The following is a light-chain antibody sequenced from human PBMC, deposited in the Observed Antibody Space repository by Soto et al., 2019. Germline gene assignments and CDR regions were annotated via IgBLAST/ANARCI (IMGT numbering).Light chain of an antibody. CDR2: DTT. CDR1: TGAVTNGHY. Sequence: QSLVTNDTSLTVSPGGTVTLTCGSSTGAVTNGHYPYWFQQKPGQAPRTLIYDTTNRHSWTPARFSGSLLGGKAALTLSGAQPEDEAEYYCLLSYNGPYVFVTGTKVTAL. J-gene: IGLJ1*01. CDR3: LLSYNGPYV. V-gene: IGLV7-46*01.